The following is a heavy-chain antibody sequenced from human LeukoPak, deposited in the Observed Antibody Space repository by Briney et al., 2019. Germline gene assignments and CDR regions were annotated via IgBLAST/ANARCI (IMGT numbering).Heavy chain of an antibody. J-gene: IGHJ4*02. CDR3: AHRDTTMVRVDY. Sequence: KPGGSLRLSCAASGFTFSNAWMSWVRQTPGKGLEWVGRIKSKTDGGTTDYAAPVKGRFTISRDDSKNTLHLQMNSLKTEDTAVYFCAHRDTTMVRVDYWGQGTLVTVSS. D-gene: IGHD5-18*01. CDR2: IKSKTDGGTT. CDR1: GFTFSNAW. V-gene: IGHV3-15*01.